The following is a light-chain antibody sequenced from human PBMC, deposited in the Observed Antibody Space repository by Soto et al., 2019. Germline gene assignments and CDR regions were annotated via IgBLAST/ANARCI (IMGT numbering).Light chain of an antibody. CDR1: QSITTY. CDR3: QQSYNTPIT. J-gene: IGKJ5*01. Sequence: DIEMTQSPSSLSASVGDRVTLTCRASQSITTYLNWYQQKTGKAPKLLISSASSLQSGVPSRFSGSGSGTDFTLTISSLQPEDFATYYCQQSYNTPITFGQGTRLEIK. CDR2: SAS. V-gene: IGKV1-39*01.